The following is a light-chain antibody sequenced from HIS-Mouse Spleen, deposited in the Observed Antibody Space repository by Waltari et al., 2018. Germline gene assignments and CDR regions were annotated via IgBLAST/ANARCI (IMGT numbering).Light chain of an antibody. CDR3: NSRDSSGNHVV. V-gene: IGLV3-19*01. CDR2: GKN. J-gene: IGLJ2*01. CDR1: SLRSYY. Sequence: SPHSVALGQTVRITCQGDSLRSYYASWYQQKPGQAPVLVIYGKNNRPSGIPDRFSGSSSGNTASLTITGAQAEDEADYYCNSRDSSGNHVVFGGGTKLTVL.